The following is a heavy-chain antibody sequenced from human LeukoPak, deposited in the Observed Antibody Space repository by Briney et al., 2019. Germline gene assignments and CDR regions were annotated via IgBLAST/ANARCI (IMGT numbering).Heavy chain of an antibody. CDR1: GYTFTGYY. J-gene: IGHJ5*02. V-gene: IGHV1-2*02. Sequence: ASVKVSCKASGYTFTGYYMHWVRQAPGQGLEWMGWINPNSGGTNYAQKFQGRVTMTRDTSISTAYMELSRLRSDDTAVYYCARDYYDSSGDKSWFDPWGQGILVTVSS. CDR2: INPNSGGT. CDR3: ARDYYDSSGDKSWFDP. D-gene: IGHD3-22*01.